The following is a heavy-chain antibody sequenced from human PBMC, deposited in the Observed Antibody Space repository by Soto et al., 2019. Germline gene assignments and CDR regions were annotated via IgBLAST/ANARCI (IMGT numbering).Heavy chain of an antibody. D-gene: IGHD5-12*01. CDR2: IYYRGNA. J-gene: IGHJ4*02. V-gene: IGHV4-39*01. CDR1: DDSINSDKYY. Sequence: PSETLSLTCSVSDDSINSDKYYWGWIRQPPGKGLEWIGSIYYRGNAYYNPSLQTRVTISLDKSKSQFSLKLNSVTDADSAVYFCARLEGLATISYYFDFWDPGALVTVSS. CDR3: ARLEGLATISYYFDF.